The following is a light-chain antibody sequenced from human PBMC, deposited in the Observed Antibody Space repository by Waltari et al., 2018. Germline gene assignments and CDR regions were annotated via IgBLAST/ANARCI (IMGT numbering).Light chain of an antibody. Sequence: ALTPPASVSGSPGQSITIPCSCTSHDVDHYYFPAWSLQHPATAPPLIIFDVSNRPPAISARFSASNSGSTASLIISGLQDEDEGAYFCCSYSATSPFAVVFGGGTKLTVL. J-gene: IGLJ2*01. CDR3: CSYSATSPFAVV. CDR1: SHDVDHYYF. CDR2: DVS. V-gene: IGLV2-14*03.